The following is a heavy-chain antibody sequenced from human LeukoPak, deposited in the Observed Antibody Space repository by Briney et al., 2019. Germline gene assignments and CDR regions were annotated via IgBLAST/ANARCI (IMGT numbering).Heavy chain of an antibody. Sequence: PGGSLRLSCAASGFTFSSCAMSWVRQAPGKGLEWVSTISGGGVTTYYADSVKGRLTISRDNSKNTVSLQMNSLRDDDTAVYFCARESPVAAVGRSWVDPWGQGTLVTVSS. D-gene: IGHD6-13*01. CDR3: ARESPVAAVGRSWVDP. J-gene: IGHJ5*02. CDR2: ISGGGVTT. CDR1: GFTFSSCA. V-gene: IGHV3-23*01.